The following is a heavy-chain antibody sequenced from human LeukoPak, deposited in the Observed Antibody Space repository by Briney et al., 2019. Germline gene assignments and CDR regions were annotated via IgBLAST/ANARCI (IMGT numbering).Heavy chain of an antibody. J-gene: IGHJ4*02. Sequence: GGSLRLSCGASGFTFSSYAMHWVRQAPGKGLEYVSAISSNGGSTYYANSVKGRFTISRDNSKNTPYLQMGSLRAEDMAVYYCARGCSGGSCYVYWGQGTLVTVSS. CDR1: GFTFSSYA. CDR3: ARGCSGGSCYVY. D-gene: IGHD2-15*01. V-gene: IGHV3-64*01. CDR2: ISSNGGST.